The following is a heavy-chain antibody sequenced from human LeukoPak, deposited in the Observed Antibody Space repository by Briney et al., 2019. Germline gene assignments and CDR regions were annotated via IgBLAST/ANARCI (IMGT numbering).Heavy chain of an antibody. D-gene: IGHD5-12*01. V-gene: IGHV3-23*01. J-gene: IGHJ4*02. CDR3: AKGLPYSGYDYYFDY. Sequence: TGGSLRLSCAAASGFTVNNYAMSWVRQAPGMGLVWVSAISGSGGDTYFADSVKGRFTISRDNSKNTLSLQMNSLRVEDTAVYYCAKGLPYSGYDYYFDYWGQGTLVTVSS. CDR2: ISGSGGDT. CDR1: GFTVNNYA.